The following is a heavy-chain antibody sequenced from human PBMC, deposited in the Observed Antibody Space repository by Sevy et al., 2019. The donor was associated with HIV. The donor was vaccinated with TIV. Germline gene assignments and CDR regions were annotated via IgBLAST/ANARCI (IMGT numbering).Heavy chain of an antibody. Sequence: GGSLRLSCAASGFTFSSYEMSWVRQAPGKGLEWVSSIIYIDRYIKYADSVRGRFTISGDNPKNSVSLRMNSLRDDDTVMYYCARLHSCGGSCYTFDSWGQGTLVTVSS. CDR1: GFTFSSYE. CDR3: ARLHSCGGSCYTFDS. D-gene: IGHD2-15*01. J-gene: IGHJ4*02. CDR2: IIYIDRYI. V-gene: IGHV3-21*06.